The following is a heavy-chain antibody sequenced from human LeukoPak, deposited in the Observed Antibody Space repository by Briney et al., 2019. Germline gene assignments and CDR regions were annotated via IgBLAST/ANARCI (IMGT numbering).Heavy chain of an antibody. CDR3: ARHGRGYSYGSYYYMDV. J-gene: IGHJ6*03. D-gene: IGHD5-18*01. CDR1: GGSFSGYY. V-gene: IGHV4-34*01. Sequence: SETLSLTCAVYGGSFSGYYWSWIRQPPGKGLEWIGEINHSGSTNYNPSLKSRVTISVDTSKNQFSLKLSSVTAADTAVYYCARHGRGYSYGSYYYMDVWGKGTTATISS. CDR2: INHSGST.